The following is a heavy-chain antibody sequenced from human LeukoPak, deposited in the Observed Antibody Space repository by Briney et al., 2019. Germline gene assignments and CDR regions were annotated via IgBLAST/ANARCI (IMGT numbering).Heavy chain of an antibody. V-gene: IGHV1-2*06. J-gene: IGHJ4*02. Sequence: ASVKVSCKASGYTFTGYYMHWVRQAPGQGLEWMGRINPNSGGTNYAQKFQGRVTMTRDTSISTAYMELSRLRSDDTAVYYCAKLRSKYYSSGSDIWGQGTLVTVSS. CDR1: GYTFTGYY. CDR3: AKLRSKYYSSGSDI. CDR2: INPNSGGT. D-gene: IGHD3-22*01.